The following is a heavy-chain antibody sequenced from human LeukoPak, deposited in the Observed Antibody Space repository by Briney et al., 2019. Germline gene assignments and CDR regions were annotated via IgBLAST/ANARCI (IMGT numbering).Heavy chain of an antibody. CDR3: ARHIATSIYYDSSGYCDY. CDR1: GDSISSNNYY. Sequence: SETLSLTCTVSGDSISSNNYYWGWIRQPPGKRLEWIGSIYYSGSTYYNPSLKSRVIISVDTSKNHFSLKLSSVTAADTAVYYCARHIATSIYYDSSGYCDYWGQGTLVTVSS. V-gene: IGHV4-39*02. D-gene: IGHD3-22*01. CDR2: IYYSGST. J-gene: IGHJ4*02.